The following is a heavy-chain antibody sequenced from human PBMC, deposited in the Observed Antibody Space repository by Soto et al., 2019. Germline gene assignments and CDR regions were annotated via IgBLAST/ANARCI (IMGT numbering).Heavy chain of an antibody. CDR3: ASSGDDYYYYGMDV. Sequence: QVQLVQSGAEVKKPGSSVKVSCKASGDTFRSYAISWVRQAPGQGLEWMGGIIPIFGTANYAQKFQGRVTITADESTSTVYMELSSLRSEDTAVYYCASSGDDYYYYGMDVWGQGTTVTVSS. CDR1: GDTFRSYA. J-gene: IGHJ6*02. V-gene: IGHV1-69*12. D-gene: IGHD4-17*01. CDR2: IIPIFGTA.